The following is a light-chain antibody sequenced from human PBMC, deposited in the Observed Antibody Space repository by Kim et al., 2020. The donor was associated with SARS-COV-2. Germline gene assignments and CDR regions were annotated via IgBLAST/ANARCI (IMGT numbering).Light chain of an antibody. V-gene: IGLV2-14*03. J-gene: IGLJ2*01. Sequence: GQSITISCTGTSGDVGAYNCVSWYEPHPGKAPQLIIYDVTKRPSGVSNRFSGSKSGNTASLTISGLQAEDEADYYCSSYTSNTSLVFGGGTQLTVL. CDR1: SGDVGAYNC. CDR2: DVT. CDR3: SSYTSNTSLV.